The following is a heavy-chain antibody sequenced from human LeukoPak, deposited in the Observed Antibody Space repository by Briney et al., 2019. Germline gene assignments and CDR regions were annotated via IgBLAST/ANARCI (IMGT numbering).Heavy chain of an antibody. Sequence: GESLKISCKGSGYSFTTYWISWVRQMPGKGLEWMGRIDPSNSYTNYSPSFQGHVTISTDKSISTAYLQWSSQKASDTAMYYCARGYCTGGSCLDDYWGQGTLVTVSS. D-gene: IGHD2-15*01. CDR2: IDPSNSYT. J-gene: IGHJ4*02. CDR1: GYSFTTYW. V-gene: IGHV5-10-1*01. CDR3: ARGYCTGGSCLDDY.